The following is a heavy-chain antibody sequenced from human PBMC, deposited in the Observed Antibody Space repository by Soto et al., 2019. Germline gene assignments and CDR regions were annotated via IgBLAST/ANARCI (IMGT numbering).Heavy chain of an antibody. Sequence: GASVKVSCKVSGYTLTELSMHWVRQAPGKGLEWMGGFDPEDGETIYAQKFQGRVTMTEDTSTDTAYMELSSLRSEDTAVYYCATCTKYYYDSSGYYYPYDYWGQGTLVTVS. CDR3: ATCTKYYYDSSGYYYPYDY. J-gene: IGHJ4*02. CDR2: FDPEDGET. V-gene: IGHV1-24*01. D-gene: IGHD3-22*01. CDR1: GYTLTELS.